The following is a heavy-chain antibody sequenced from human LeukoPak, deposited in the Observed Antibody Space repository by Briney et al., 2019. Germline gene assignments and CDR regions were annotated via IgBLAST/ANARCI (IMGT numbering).Heavy chain of an antibody. V-gene: IGHV3-23*01. Sequence: PWGSLRLSCAASGFTFSSYGMTWVRQAPGKGLEWVSGICGSGGSTYYADSVKGRFTISRDNSKNTLYLQMNSLRVEDTAVYYCARAIMNAFDIWGQGTLVSVSS. D-gene: IGHD3-16*01. J-gene: IGHJ4*02. CDR3: ARAIMNAFDI. CDR1: GFTFSSYG. CDR2: ICGSGGST.